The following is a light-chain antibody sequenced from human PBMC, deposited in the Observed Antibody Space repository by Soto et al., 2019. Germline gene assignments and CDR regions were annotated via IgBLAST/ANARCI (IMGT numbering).Light chain of an antibody. Sequence: DIHMTQSPSSLAASVGDRVTVPXRASPSICSWLAWYQQKPGXXTKIXXXDAXSLESGVPSRFTGSGSGKEFTLTISSLQPDDFATYYCQQYNEYATWTFGQGTKVDIK. CDR3: QQYNEYATWT. CDR2: DAX. J-gene: IGKJ1*01. V-gene: IGKV1-5*01. CDR1: PSICSW.